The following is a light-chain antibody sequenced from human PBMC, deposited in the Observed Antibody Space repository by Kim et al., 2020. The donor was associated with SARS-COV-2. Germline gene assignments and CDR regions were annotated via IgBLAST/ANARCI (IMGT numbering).Light chain of an antibody. J-gene: IGLJ2*01. CDR1: RSNSGGHS. CDR3: AAWDDSLNGVV. Sequence: GQRSTSSCSGSRSNSGGHSVKWDQQLPAAGTKRLMYSNNQRPTGVPDRVSGERSGTSAALVSSGLQSEDEADYYCAAWDDSLNGVVFGGGTQLTVL. CDR2: SNN. V-gene: IGLV1-44*01.